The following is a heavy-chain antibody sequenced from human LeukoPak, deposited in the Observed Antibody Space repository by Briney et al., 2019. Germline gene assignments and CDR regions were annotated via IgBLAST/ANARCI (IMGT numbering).Heavy chain of an antibody. CDR1: GGSISSYY. V-gene: IGHV4-59*01. CDR2: IYYSEST. D-gene: IGHD4-23*01. Sequence: SETLSLTCTVSGGSISSYYWSWIRQPPGKGLEWIGYIYYSESTNYNPSLKSRVTISVDTSKNQFSLKLSSVTAADTAVYYCAREKRGGNPGWYFDLWGRGTLVTVSS. CDR3: AREKRGGNPGWYFDL. J-gene: IGHJ2*01.